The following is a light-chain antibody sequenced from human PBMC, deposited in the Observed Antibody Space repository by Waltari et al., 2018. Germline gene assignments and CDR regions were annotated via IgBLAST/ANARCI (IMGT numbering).Light chain of an antibody. Sequence: EVVLTQSPGTLSLSPGEKATLSCRASQSLTKRYLAWYQQKPGQAPRLLIYGASSRAAGIPDRFSGSGSGTDLSLTISRLEPEDFAVYYCQQYVTLPATFGQGTKLEIK. CDR2: GAS. CDR3: QQYVTLPAT. V-gene: IGKV3-20*01. J-gene: IGKJ1*01. CDR1: QSLTKRY.